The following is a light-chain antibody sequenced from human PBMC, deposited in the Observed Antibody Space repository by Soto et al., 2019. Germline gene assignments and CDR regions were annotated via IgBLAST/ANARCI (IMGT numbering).Light chain of an antibody. J-gene: IGKJ1*01. Sequence: EIVLTQSPGTLSSSPGERATLSCRASQRIDNRYFAWYQHKPGQVPRLLIYATSIRSTGIPDRFGGSGSGTDFTLTINRLEPEDFAVYYCQQYFASSWTFGQGTKVDIK. V-gene: IGKV3-20*01. CDR3: QQYFASSWT. CDR2: ATS. CDR1: QRIDNRY.